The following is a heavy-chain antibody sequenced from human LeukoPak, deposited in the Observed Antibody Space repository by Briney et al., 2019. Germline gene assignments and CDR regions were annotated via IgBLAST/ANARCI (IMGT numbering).Heavy chain of an antibody. D-gene: IGHD6-19*01. CDR2: INWNGGST. CDR3: ARDPYGSCWYPVDY. CDR1: GFTFSSYE. J-gene: IGHJ4*02. V-gene: IGHV3-20*04. Sequence: PGGSLRLSCAASGFTFSSYEMNWVRQAPGKGLEWVSGINWNGGSTGYADSVKGRFTISRDDAKNSLYLQMNSLRAEDTALYYCARDPYGSCWYPVDYWGQGTLVTVSS.